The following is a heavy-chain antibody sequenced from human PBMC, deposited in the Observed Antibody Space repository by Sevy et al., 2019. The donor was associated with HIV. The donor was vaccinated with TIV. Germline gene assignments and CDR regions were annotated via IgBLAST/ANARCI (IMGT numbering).Heavy chain of an antibody. J-gene: IGHJ4*02. V-gene: IGHV3-74*01. Sequence: GGSLRLSCAASGFTFSSYWMHWVRQAPGKGLVWVSRISGDGSSTTYADSVRGRFTISRDNAKNTLYRQMSSLRAEDTAVYYCARDGRETRDFDYWGQGTLVTVSS. D-gene: IGHD1-1*01. CDR1: GFTFSSYW. CDR3: ARDGRETRDFDY. CDR2: ISGDGSST.